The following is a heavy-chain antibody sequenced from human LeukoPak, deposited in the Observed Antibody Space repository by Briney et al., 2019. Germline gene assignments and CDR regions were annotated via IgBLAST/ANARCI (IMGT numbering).Heavy chain of an antibody. CDR1: GFTFSNVW. CDR3: ARGRRDFDY. Sequence: GGSLRLSCAASGFTFSNVWMSWVRQAPGKGLEWVSILYSGGTTHYAESVKGRFTISRDISKNTVYLQMNSLSAEDTAVYYCARGRRDFDYWGQGTLVTVSS. V-gene: IGHV3-66*01. J-gene: IGHJ4*02. CDR2: LYSGGTT.